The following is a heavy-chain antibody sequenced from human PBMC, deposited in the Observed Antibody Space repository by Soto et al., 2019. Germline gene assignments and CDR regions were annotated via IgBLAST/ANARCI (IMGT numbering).Heavy chain of an antibody. J-gene: IGHJ6*02. Sequence: GASVKVSCKASGGTFSSYAISWVRQAPGQGLEWMGGIIPIFGTANYAQKFQGRVTITADESTSTAYMELSSLRSEDTAVYYCARNLYYYDSSGYPPAYYYYGMDVWGQGPTVTV. CDR3: ARNLYYYDSSGYPPAYYYYGMDV. CDR2: IIPIFGTA. D-gene: IGHD3-22*01. CDR1: GGTFSSYA. V-gene: IGHV1-69*13.